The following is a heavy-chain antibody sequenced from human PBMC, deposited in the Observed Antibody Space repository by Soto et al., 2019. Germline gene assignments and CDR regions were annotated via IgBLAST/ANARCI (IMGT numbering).Heavy chain of an antibody. CDR1: GYSFTSYW. Sequence: PGESLKISCKGSGYSFTSYWIGWVRQMPGEGLEWMGIIYPGDSDTRYSPSFQGQVTISAAKSISTPHLQWRSLKASDTAMYYCARHTRVRSRWYEYYYDGVDVWCQGATVTVSS. CDR3: ARHTRVRSRWYEYYYDGVDV. CDR2: IYPGDSDT. J-gene: IGHJ6*02. V-gene: IGHV5-51*01. D-gene: IGHD6-19*01.